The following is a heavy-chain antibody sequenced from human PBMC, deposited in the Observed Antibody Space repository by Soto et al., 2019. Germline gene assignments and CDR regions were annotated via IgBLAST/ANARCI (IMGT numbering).Heavy chain of an antibody. D-gene: IGHD2-2*02. V-gene: IGHV1-69*01. J-gene: IGHJ6*02. Sequence: QVQLVQSGAEVKKPGSSVKVSCKASGGTFSSYAISWVRQAPGQGLEWMGGITPIFGTANYAQKFQGRVTITADESTSTAYMELSSLRSEDTAVYYCARDGYCSSTSCYTDYYYYGMDVWGQGTTVTVSS. CDR3: ARDGYCSSTSCYTDYYYYGMDV. CDR2: ITPIFGTA. CDR1: GGTFSSYA.